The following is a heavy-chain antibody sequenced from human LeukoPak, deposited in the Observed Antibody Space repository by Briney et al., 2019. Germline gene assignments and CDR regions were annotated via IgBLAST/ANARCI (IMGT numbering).Heavy chain of an antibody. Sequence: ASVKVSCKASGGTFSSYTISWVRQAPGQGLEWMGRIIPILGIANYAQKFQGRVTITADKSTSTAYMELSSLRSEDTAVYYCARGDYYDSSGRLPDYWGQGTLVTVSS. J-gene: IGHJ4*02. D-gene: IGHD3-22*01. V-gene: IGHV1-69*02. CDR2: IIPILGIA. CDR1: GGTFSSYT. CDR3: ARGDYYDSSGRLPDY.